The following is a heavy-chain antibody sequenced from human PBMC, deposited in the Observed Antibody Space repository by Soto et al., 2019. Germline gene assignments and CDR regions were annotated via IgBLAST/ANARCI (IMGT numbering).Heavy chain of an antibody. CDR3: PYRTVCYRHDF. J-gene: IGHJ3*01. V-gene: IGHV4-4*02. CDR1: GDSISNSRW. CDR2: IFHSGDT. D-gene: IGHD2-8*01. Sequence: PSEILSLTCAVSGDSISNSRWWTWVRQPPGKGLEWIGDIFHSGDTNYNPSLKSRVFISVDKSQNQFSLKVRSVTAEDTAVYYYPYRTVCYRHDFWAQGTLVPVSS.